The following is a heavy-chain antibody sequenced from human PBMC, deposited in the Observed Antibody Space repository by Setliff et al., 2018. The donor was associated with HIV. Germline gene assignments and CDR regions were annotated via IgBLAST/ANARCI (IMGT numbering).Heavy chain of an antibody. D-gene: IGHD6-19*01. J-gene: IGHJ3*02. Sequence: GKSLKISCQGSGYSFTTYWIGWVRQMPGKGLECMGIIYPGDSDTRYSPSFRGQVTISADKSISTAYLQWSSLRASDTAMYYCARVVAGKSSTDGFDIWGQGTMVTVSS. V-gene: IGHV5-51*03. CDR3: ARVVAGKSSTDGFDI. CDR2: IYPGDSDT. CDR1: GYSFTTYW.